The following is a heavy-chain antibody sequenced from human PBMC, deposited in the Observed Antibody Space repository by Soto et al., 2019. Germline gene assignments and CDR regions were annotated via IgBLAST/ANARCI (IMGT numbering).Heavy chain of an antibody. Sequence: RSCAGSGFSFSHYWMHWVRQAPGKGLVWVSRISPDGRTTTYADSVKGRFTISRDNAKSTLYLQMNSLTVEDGAVYYCADSWLTTTYRGQRTLVMVSS. D-gene: IGHD1-1*01. CDR2: ISPDGRTT. J-gene: IGHJ1*01. CDR1: GFSFSHYW. V-gene: IGHV3-74*01. CDR3: ADSWLTTTY.